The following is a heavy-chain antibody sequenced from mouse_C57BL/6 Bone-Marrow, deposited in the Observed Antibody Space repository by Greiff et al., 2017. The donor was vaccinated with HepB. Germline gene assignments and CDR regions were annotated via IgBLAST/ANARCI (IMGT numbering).Heavy chain of an antibody. J-gene: IGHJ2*01. D-gene: IGHD3-1*01. CDR3: TRDGLLFDY. CDR2: ISSGGDYI. V-gene: IGHV5-9-1*02. Sequence: EVHLVESGEGLVKPGGSLKLSCAASGFTFSSYAMSWVRQTPEKRLEWVAYISSGGDYIYYADTVKGRFTISRDTARNTLYLQMSSLKSEDTAMYYCTRDGLLFDYWGQGTTLTVSS. CDR1: GFTFSSYA.